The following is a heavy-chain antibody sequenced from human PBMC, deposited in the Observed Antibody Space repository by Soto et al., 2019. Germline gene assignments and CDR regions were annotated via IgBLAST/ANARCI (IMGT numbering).Heavy chain of an antibody. D-gene: IGHD5-12*01. Sequence: GSGPTLVNPTQTLTLTCTFSGFSLSTSGMCVSWIRQPPGKALEWLALIDWDDDKYYSTSLKTRLTISKDTSKNQVVLKMTNMDPVDTATYYCAGIERYSGYYYGMDVWGQGTTVTV. CDR2: IDWDDDK. CDR1: GFSLSTSGMC. CDR3: AGIERYSGYYYGMDV. V-gene: IGHV2-70*01. J-gene: IGHJ6*02.